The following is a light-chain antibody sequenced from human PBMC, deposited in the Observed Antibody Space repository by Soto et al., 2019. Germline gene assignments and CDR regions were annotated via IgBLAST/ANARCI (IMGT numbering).Light chain of an antibody. CDR3: QQSYTSPVT. CDR1: QSVTFNY. Sequence: EIVLTQSPDTLSLSPGERATLSCGASQSVTFNYLAWFQQRPGLAPRLLIYDASSRATGIPDRFRGSGSGTDFTLTISSLQPEDFGTYYCQQSYTSPVTFGGGTKVDIK. V-gene: IGKV3D-20*01. J-gene: IGKJ4*01. CDR2: DAS.